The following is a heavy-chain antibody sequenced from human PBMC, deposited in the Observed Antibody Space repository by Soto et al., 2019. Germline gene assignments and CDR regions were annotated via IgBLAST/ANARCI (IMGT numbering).Heavy chain of an antibody. CDR1: GFTFSSYA. CDR2: ISYDGSNK. Sequence: PGGSLRLSCAASGFTFSSYAMHWVRQAPGKGLEWVAVISYDGSNKYYADSVKGRFTISRDNSKNTLYLQMNSLRAEDTAVYYCARDLGYSNYPDWFDPWGQGTLVTVSS. J-gene: IGHJ5*02. CDR3: ARDLGYSNYPDWFDP. D-gene: IGHD4-4*01. V-gene: IGHV3-30-3*01.